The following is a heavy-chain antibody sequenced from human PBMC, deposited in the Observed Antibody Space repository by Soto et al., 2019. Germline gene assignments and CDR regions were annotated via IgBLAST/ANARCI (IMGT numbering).Heavy chain of an antibody. CDR1: GASIRPYY. CDR2: IYSSDST. CDR3: ARGRGDYFDTSGYYFDS. J-gene: IGHJ4*02. D-gene: IGHD3-22*01. V-gene: IGHV4-4*07. Sequence: SETLSLTCTVSGASIRPYYWSWIRQPAGKGLEWIGRIYSSDSTNYNPSLKSRVTMSVDTSKNQFSLKLSSVTAADTAVYYCARGRGDYFDTSGYYFDSWGQGTLVTV.